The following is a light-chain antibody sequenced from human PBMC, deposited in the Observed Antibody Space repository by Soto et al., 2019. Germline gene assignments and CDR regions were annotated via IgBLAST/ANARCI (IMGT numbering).Light chain of an antibody. J-gene: IGLJ1*01. CDR2: EVS. CDR3: SSYTSSNTLV. CDR1: SADVGGYIY. V-gene: IGLV2-14*01. Sequence: QSVLTHAASVSGSPGQSITISCSGTSADVGGYIYVSWYLQYPGKAPKLMIYEVSNRPSGVSNRSSGSKSGNTASLTISGLRAEDEADYYCSSYTSSNTLVFGSGTKVTVL.